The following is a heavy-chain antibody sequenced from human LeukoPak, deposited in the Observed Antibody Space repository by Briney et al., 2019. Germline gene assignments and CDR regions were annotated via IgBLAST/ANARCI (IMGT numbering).Heavy chain of an antibody. Sequence: GGSLRLSCAASDLNFSDYTMNWVRQARGKGLEWLSSIGSRTTYIFCPDSVRGRFTISRDNAKKSVYLQMNSLRAEDTAVYYCATTMTMWGIDYFDYWGQGTLVTVSS. J-gene: IGHJ4*02. V-gene: IGHV3-21*01. CDR2: IGSRTTYI. CDR3: ATTMTMWGIDYFDY. CDR1: DLNFSDYT. D-gene: IGHD4-17*01.